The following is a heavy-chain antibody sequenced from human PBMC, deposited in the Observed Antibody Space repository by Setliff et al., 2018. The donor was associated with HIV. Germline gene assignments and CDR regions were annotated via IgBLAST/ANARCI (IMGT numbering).Heavy chain of an antibody. CDR3: AREDASGNHAFDF. Sequence: PSETLSLTCTVSGGSISGHYWSWIRQPPGMGLEWVGYIYYSGSTYSNPSLMSRATMSVDTSKNQFSLELRSVTVADTAVYFCAREDASGNHAFDFWGQGKMVT. J-gene: IGHJ3*01. D-gene: IGHD2-2*01. V-gene: IGHV4-59*11. CDR1: GGSISGHY. CDR2: IYYSGST.